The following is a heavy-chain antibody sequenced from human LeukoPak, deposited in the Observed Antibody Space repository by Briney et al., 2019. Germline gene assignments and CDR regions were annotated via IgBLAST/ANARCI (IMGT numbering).Heavy chain of an antibody. Sequence: GRSLRLSCAPSGFTFSSYAMSGVRQAPGKGLEWVSAVSGSGGSTYYADSAKGRFTISRDNSKNTLYLQMNSLRAEDTAVYYCAKDSSGPPEGYYYYGMDVWGQGTTVTVSS. CDR2: VSGSGGST. CDR3: AKDSSGPPEGYYYYGMDV. CDR1: GFTFSSYA. V-gene: IGHV3-23*01. J-gene: IGHJ6*02. D-gene: IGHD6-19*01.